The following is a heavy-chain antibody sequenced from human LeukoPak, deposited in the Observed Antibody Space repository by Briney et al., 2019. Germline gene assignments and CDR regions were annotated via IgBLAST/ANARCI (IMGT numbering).Heavy chain of an antibody. Sequence: SETLSLTCTVSGGSISSSSYYWGWIRQPPGKGLEWIGSIYYSGSTYYNPSLKSRVTISVDTSKNQFSLKLSSVTAADTAVYYCARLPITMVRGGVDYWGQGTLVTVSS. V-gene: IGHV4-39*01. CDR3: ARLPITMVRGGVDY. CDR2: IYYSGST. CDR1: GGSISSSSYY. J-gene: IGHJ4*02. D-gene: IGHD3-10*01.